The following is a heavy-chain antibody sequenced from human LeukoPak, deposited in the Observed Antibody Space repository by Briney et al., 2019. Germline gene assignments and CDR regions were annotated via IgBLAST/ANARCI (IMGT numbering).Heavy chain of an antibody. J-gene: IGHJ4*02. D-gene: IGHD3-22*01. Sequence: GGSLRPSCAASGFTFSSYAMSWVRQAPGKGLEWVSGISGGGGSTYYADSVKGRFTISRDNSRNTLYLQMNSLRAEDTAVYYCAKVLTLIVVVDYWGQGTLVTVSS. V-gene: IGHV3-23*01. CDR3: AKVLTLIVVVDY. CDR1: GFTFSSYA. CDR2: ISGGGGST.